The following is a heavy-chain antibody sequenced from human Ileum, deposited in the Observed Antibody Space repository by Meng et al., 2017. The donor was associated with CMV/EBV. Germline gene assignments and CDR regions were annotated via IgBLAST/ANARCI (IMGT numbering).Heavy chain of an antibody. CDR1: GYTFSTYG. Sequence: ASVKVSCKASGYTFSTYGISWVRQAPGQGLEWMGWISAHNGNTNYAQKFQDRVTMTTDTSTSTVYMELRSLRSDDTAMHYCTRDSTQWLRVAHEAFDVWGQGTTVTVSS. D-gene: IGHD5-12*01. CDR3: TRDSTQWLRVAHEAFDV. CDR2: ISAHNGNT. J-gene: IGHJ6*02. V-gene: IGHV1-18*01.